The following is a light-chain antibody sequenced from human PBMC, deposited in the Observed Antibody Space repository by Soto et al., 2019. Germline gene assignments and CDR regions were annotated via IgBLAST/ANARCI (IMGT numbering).Light chain of an antibody. V-gene: IGLV2-14*01. CDR1: STDVGAYNY. Sequence: QSALTQPASVSGSPGQSITISCTGTSTDVGAYNYVSWYQQHPGEAPKLVIFEVGNRPSGVSNRFSGSKSGNTASLTISGLQTEDEADYYCSSYTTSSIYVFGTGTKLTVL. J-gene: IGLJ1*01. CDR2: EVG. CDR3: SSYTTSSIYV.